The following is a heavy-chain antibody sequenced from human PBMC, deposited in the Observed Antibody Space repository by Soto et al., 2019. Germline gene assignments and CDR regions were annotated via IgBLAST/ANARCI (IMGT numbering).Heavy chain of an antibody. V-gene: IGHV3-30-3*01. Sequence: PGGSLRLSCAATGFTFSSYAMRWVRQAPGKGLEWVAVIAYDGSNKYYADSVKGRFTISRDNSKNTLYLQMNSLRAEDTAVYYCARDREYYYYGMDVWGQGTTVTVSS. J-gene: IGHJ6*02. CDR1: GFTFSSYA. CDR3: ARDREYYYYGMDV. CDR2: IAYDGSNK.